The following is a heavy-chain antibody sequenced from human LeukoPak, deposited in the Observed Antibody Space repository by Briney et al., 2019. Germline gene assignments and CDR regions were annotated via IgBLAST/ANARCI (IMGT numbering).Heavy chain of an antibody. CDR3: ATVRIAAAGNPFDY. V-gene: IGHV1-24*01. J-gene: IGHJ4*02. D-gene: IGHD6-13*01. CDR2: FDPEDGET. Sequence: ASVKVSCKVSGYTLTELSMHWVRQAPGKGLEGMGGFDPEDGETIYAQKFQGRVTMTEDTSTDTAYMELSSLRSEDTAVYYCATVRIAAAGNPFDYWGQGTLVTVSS. CDR1: GYTLTELS.